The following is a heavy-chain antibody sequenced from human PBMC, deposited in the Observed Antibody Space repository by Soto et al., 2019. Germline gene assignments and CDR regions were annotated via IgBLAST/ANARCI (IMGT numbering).Heavy chain of an antibody. CDR2: INPSGGST. V-gene: IGHV1-46*01. J-gene: IGHJ6*02. D-gene: IGHD5-12*01. CDR1: GYTFTSYY. CDR3: AGGDIVAIFGMDV. Sequence: QVQLVQSGAEVKKPGASVKVSCKASGYTFTSYYMHWVRQAPGQGLEWMGIINPSGGSTTYAQKFQGRVTMTRDTSTSTVYMERSSLRSEDTAVYYCAGGDIVAIFGMDVWGQGTTVTVSS.